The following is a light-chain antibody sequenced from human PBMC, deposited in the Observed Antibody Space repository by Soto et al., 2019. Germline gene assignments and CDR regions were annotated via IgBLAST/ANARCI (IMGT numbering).Light chain of an antibody. J-gene: IGLJ2*01. V-gene: IGLV1-44*01. CDR2: SNN. Sequence: QSVLTQPPSASGTPGQRVTISCSGSSSNIGSNTVNWYQQLPGTAPKLLIYSNNQRPSGVPDRFSGSKSGTSASLAISGLQSEDGADYYCAAWDDSLFVVFGGGTKVTVL. CDR3: AAWDDSLFVV. CDR1: SSNIGSNT.